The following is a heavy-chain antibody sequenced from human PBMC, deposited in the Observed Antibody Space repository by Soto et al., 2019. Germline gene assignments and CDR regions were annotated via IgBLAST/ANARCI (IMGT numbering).Heavy chain of an antibody. Sequence: SETLSLTCTVSGASISSSSYYWGWIRQPPGKGLEWIGSIYYSGSTYYNPSLKSRVTISVDTSKNQFSLKLSSVTAADTAVYYCMLGSGWKDFDYWGQGTLVTVS. CDR1: GASISSSSYY. CDR3: MLGSGWKDFDY. CDR2: IYYSGST. V-gene: IGHV4-39*01. J-gene: IGHJ4*02. D-gene: IGHD3-22*01.